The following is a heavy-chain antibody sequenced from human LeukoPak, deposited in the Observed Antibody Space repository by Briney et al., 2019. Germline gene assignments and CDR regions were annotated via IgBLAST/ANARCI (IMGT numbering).Heavy chain of an antibody. CDR1: GGSISSYY. CDR2: IYTSGST. V-gene: IGHV4-4*09. CDR3: ARGITIFGVVTHPFDY. Sequence: SETLSLTCTVSGGSISSYYWSWIRQPPGKGLEWIGYIYTSGSTNYNPSLKSRVTISVDTSKNQFSLKLSSVTAADTAVYYCARGITIFGVVTHPFDYWGQGTLVTVSS. D-gene: IGHD3-3*01. J-gene: IGHJ4*02.